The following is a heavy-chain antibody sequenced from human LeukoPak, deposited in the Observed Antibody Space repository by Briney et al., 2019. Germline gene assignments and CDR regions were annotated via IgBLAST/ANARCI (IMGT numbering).Heavy chain of an antibody. V-gene: IGHV1-18*01. CDR1: GYTFTSYG. Sequence: ASVKVSCKASGYTFTSYGISWVRQAPGQGLEWMGWSSTYNVNTNLAQKFQGRVTMTTDTSTTTAYMELRSLRSDDTAVYYCAREGNSDRGFDPWGQGTQVIVSS. CDR2: SSTYNVNT. D-gene: IGHD3-22*01. J-gene: IGHJ5*02. CDR3: AREGNSDRGFDP.